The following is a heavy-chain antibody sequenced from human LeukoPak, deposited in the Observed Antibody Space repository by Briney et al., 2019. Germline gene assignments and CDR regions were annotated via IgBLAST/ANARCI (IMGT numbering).Heavy chain of an antibody. CDR1: GFTFSSYS. CDR2: ISSSSSYI. V-gene: IGHV3-21*01. J-gene: IGHJ3*02. CDR3: ARDCEYRDGDRVDAFDI. D-gene: IGHD5-24*01. Sequence: PGGSLRLSCAASGFTFSSYSMNWVRQAPGKGLEWVSSISSSSSYIYYADSVKGRFTISRDNAKNSLYLQMNSLRAEDTAVYYCARDCEYRDGDRVDAFDIWGQGTMVTVSS.